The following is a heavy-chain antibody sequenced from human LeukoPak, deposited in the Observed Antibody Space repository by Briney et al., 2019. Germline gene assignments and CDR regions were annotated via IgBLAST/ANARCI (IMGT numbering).Heavy chain of an antibody. CDR3: ARDLYYDFWSGYYSYYYGMDV. Sequence: ASVKVSCKASGYTFTSYYMHWVRQAPGQGLEWMGMINPSGGSTSYAQKFQGRVTMTRDTSTSTVYMELSSLRSEDTAVYYCARDLYYDFWSGYYSYYYGMDVWGQGTTVTVSS. CDR2: INPSGGST. D-gene: IGHD3-3*01. CDR1: GYTFTSYY. J-gene: IGHJ6*02. V-gene: IGHV1-46*01.